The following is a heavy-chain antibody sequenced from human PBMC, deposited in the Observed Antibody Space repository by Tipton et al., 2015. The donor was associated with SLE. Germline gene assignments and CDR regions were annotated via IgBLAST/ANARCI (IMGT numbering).Heavy chain of an antibody. CDR2: ISSSSSYI. J-gene: IGHJ6*02. Sequence: LSLTCTVSGGSISSHYWSWIRQPPGKGLEWVSSISSSSSYIYYADSVKGRFTISRDNAKNSLYLQMNSPRAEDTAVYYCARDLWGDIVVVPAFSLYYSMDVWGQGTTVTVS. V-gene: IGHV3-21*01. CDR1: GGSISSHY. CDR3: ARDLWGDIVVVPAFSLYYSMDV. D-gene: IGHD2-2*01.